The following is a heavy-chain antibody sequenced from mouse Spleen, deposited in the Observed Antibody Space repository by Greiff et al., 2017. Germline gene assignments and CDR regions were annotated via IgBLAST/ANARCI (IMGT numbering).Heavy chain of an antibody. CDR2: ISSGGSYT. Sequence: EVQGVESGGGLVKPGGSLKLSCAASGFTFSSYAMSWVRQTPEKRLAWVATISSGGSYTYYPDSVKGRFTISRDNAKNTLYLQMSSLRSEDTAMYYCARPWGLPYWYFDVWGAGTTVTVSS. CDR3: ARPWGLPYWYFDV. D-gene: IGHD2-4*01. CDR1: GFTFSSYA. V-gene: IGHV5-9-3*01. J-gene: IGHJ1*01.